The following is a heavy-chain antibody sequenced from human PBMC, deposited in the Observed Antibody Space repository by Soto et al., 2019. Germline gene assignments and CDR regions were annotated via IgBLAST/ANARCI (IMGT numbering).Heavy chain of an antibody. D-gene: IGHD3-10*01. J-gene: IGHJ4*02. CDR3: ARGRGKEDYYDGSGSPDY. Sequence: ASVKVSCKASGYTFTSYDINWVRQATGQGLEWMGWMNPNSGNTGYAQKFQGRVTMTRNTSISTAYMELSSLRSEDTAVYYCARGRGKEDYYDGSGSPDYWGQGTLVTVSS. CDR1: GYTFTSYD. V-gene: IGHV1-8*01. CDR2: MNPNSGNT.